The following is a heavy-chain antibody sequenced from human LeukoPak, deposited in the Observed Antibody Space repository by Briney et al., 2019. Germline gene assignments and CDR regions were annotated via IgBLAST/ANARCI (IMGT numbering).Heavy chain of an antibody. V-gene: IGHV3-23*01. J-gene: IGHJ4*02. CDR3: AKLLVPAAILDYFDY. Sequence: PGGSLRLSCAASGFTFSSYAMSWVRQAPGKGLEWVSAISGSGGSTYYADAVEGRFTISRDNSKNTLYLQMNSLRAEDTAVYYCAKLLVPAAILDYFDYWGQGTLVTVSS. CDR2: ISGSGGST. CDR1: GFTFSSYA. D-gene: IGHD2-2*01.